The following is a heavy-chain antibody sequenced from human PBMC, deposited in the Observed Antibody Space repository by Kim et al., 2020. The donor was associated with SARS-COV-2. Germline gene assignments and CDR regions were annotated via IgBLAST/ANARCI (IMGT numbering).Heavy chain of an antibody. D-gene: IGHD1-20*01. Sequence: SETLSLTCAVSGGSISIDKWWNWVRQPPGKGLEWIGEIYHGGNTNYNPSLKSRVTISVDKSNNQFSLKLTSVTAADTAVYYCTGGGITGTSWLDSWGQGTLVTVSS. CDR3: TGGGITGTSWLDS. CDR1: GGSISIDKW. CDR2: IYHGGNT. V-gene: IGHV4-4*02. J-gene: IGHJ5*01.